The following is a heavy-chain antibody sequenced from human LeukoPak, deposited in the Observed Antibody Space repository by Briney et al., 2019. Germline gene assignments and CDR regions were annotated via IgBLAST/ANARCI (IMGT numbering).Heavy chain of an antibody. J-gene: IGHJ6*02. CDR3: ARGGKSAFYYGKDV. CDR1: GFTFSSYG. Sequence: GRSLRLSCAASGFTFSSYGMHWVRQAPGKGLEWVASTWSDGSNKYYADSVKGRFTISRDNSKNTLYLQMNSLRAEDTAAHYCARGGKSAFYYGKDVWGQGTTVTVSS. CDR2: TWSDGSNK. D-gene: IGHD5-12*01. V-gene: IGHV3-33*01.